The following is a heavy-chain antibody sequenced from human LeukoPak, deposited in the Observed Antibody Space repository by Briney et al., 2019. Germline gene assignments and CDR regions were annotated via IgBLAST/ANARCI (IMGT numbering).Heavy chain of an antibody. D-gene: IGHD4-23*01. V-gene: IGHV3-48*03. J-gene: IGHJ4*02. CDR3: ARDYGGSSPFDY. CDR2: ISSSGSTI. Sequence: GGSLRLSCAACGFTFSSYEMHWVRQAPGKGLEWVSYISSSGSTIYYADSVKGRFTISRDNAKNSLYLQMNSLRAEDTAVYYCARDYGGSSPFDYWGQGTLVTVSS. CDR1: GFTFSSYE.